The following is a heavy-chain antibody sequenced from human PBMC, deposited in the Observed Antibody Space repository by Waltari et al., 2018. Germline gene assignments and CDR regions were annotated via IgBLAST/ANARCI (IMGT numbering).Heavy chain of an antibody. J-gene: IGHJ4*02. CDR1: GYSISSGYY. CDR3: ARVYSGFYFDY. Sequence: QLQLQESGPGLVKPSETLSLTCAVSGYSISSGYYWGWIRQPPGKGLEWIGSIYHSGSTYYNPSLKSRVTISVDTSKNQFSLKLSSVTAADTAVYYCARVYSGFYFDYWGQGTLVTVSS. CDR2: IYHSGST. V-gene: IGHV4-38-2*01. D-gene: IGHD5-12*01.